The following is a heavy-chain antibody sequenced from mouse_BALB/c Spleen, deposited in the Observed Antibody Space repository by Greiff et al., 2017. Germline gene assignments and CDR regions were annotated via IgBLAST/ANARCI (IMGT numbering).Heavy chain of an antibody. CDR3: ASKPLYGNLAY. CDR1: GYTFTSYS. J-gene: IGHJ3*01. D-gene: IGHD2-1*01. CDR2: INPSTGYT. Sequence: QVQLQPSGAELAKPGASVKMSCKASGYTFTSYSLHWVKQRPGQGLEWIGYINPSTGYTEYNQKFKDKATLTADKSSSTAYMQLSSLTSEDSAVYYCASKPLYGNLAYWGQGTLVTVSA. V-gene: IGHV1-4*01.